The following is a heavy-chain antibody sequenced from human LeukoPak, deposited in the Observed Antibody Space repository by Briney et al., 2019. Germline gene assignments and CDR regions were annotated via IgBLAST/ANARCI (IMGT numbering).Heavy chain of an antibody. CDR3: ARSHDYGDYVEY. CDR1: GDSISSYY. J-gene: IGHJ4*02. Sequence: SETLSLTCSVSGDSISSYYWSWIRQPPGKGLEWIGYIYYSGSTNYNPSLKSRVTISVDTSKNQFSLKLNSVTAADTAVYFCARSHDYGDYVEYWGQGTLVTVSS. D-gene: IGHD4-17*01. V-gene: IGHV4-59*08. CDR2: IYYSGST.